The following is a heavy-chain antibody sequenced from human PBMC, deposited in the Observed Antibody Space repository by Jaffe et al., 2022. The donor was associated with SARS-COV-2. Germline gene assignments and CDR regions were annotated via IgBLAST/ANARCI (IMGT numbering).Heavy chain of an antibody. Sequence: QVQLVESGGGVVQPGRSLRLSCAASGFTFSSYGMHWVRQAPGKGLEWVAVISYDGSNKYYADSVKGRFTISRDNSKNTLYLQMNSLRAEDTAVYYCAKVSYRSVIVGSMDVWGQGTTVTVSS. V-gene: IGHV3-30*18. CDR2: ISYDGSNK. CDR1: GFTFSSYG. J-gene: IGHJ6*02. CDR3: AKVSYRSVIVGSMDV. D-gene: IGHD2-15*01.